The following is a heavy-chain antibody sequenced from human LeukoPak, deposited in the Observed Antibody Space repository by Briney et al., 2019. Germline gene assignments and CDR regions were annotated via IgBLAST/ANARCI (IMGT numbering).Heavy chain of an antibody. CDR1: GFTFSNAW. V-gene: IGHV3-15*01. CDR2: IKSKTDGGTT. CDR3: TTVSLWFGELFYY. D-gene: IGHD3-10*01. J-gene: IGHJ4*02. Sequence: TGGSLRLSCAASGFTFSNAWMSWVRQAPGKGLEWVGRIKSKTDGGTTDYAAPVKGRFTISRDDSKNTLYLQMNSLETEDTAVYYCTTVSLWFGELFYYWGQGTLVTVSS.